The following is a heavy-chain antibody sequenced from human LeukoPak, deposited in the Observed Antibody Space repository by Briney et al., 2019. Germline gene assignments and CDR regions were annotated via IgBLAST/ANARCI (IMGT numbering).Heavy chain of an antibody. V-gene: IGHV4-61*01. CDR1: GGTFISGSYY. J-gene: IGHJ6*02. CDR3: ARDGIASAGSHYYGMDV. Sequence: KPSETLSLTCTVSGGTFISGSYYWSWIRQTPGKGLEWIGNIYYSGSTKYNPSLKSRVTISVDTSKNQFSLKLSSVTAADTAVYYCARDGIASAGSHYYGMDVWGQGTTVTVSS. D-gene: IGHD6-13*01. CDR2: IYYSGST.